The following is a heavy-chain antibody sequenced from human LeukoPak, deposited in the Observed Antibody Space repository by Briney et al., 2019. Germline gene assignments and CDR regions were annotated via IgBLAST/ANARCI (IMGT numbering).Heavy chain of an antibody. Sequence: PGGSLRLSCAASGFTFSNAWMSWVRQAPGKGLEWVGRIKIKTDGGTIEYGAPVKGRFTISRDDSKNTLYLQMNTLETEDTGVYYCTRISGSSSGPFDYWGQGSLVAVSS. V-gene: IGHV3-15*01. CDR3: TRISGSSSGPFDY. CDR1: GFTFSNAW. CDR2: IKIKTDGGTI. D-gene: IGHD1-26*01. J-gene: IGHJ4*02.